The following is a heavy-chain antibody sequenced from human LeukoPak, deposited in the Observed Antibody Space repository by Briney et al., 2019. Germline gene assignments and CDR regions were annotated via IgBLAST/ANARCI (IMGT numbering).Heavy chain of an antibody. V-gene: IGHV3-33*01. CDR2: MYYDGISK. Sequence: GRSLRLSCAASGFTFSSYGMHWVRQAPGKGLEWVAVMYYDGISKYYADPVKGRFTISRDNSMNTLYLQMNSLRAEDTAVYFCARDLYCSGGSCLYFDYWGQGTLVTVSS. CDR3: ARDLYCSGGSCLYFDY. J-gene: IGHJ4*02. D-gene: IGHD2-15*01. CDR1: GFTFSSYG.